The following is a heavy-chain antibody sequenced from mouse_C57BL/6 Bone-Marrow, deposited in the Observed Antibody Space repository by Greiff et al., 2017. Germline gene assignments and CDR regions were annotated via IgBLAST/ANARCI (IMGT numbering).Heavy chain of an antibody. J-gene: IGHJ4*01. D-gene: IGHD1-1*01. CDR3: ARSFNYGYAMDY. CDR1: GYTFTSYW. V-gene: IGHV1-53*01. CDR2: INPSNGGT. Sequence: QVQLKQSGTELVKPGASVKLSCKASGYTFTSYWMHWVKQRPGQGLEWIGNINPSNGGTNYNEKFKSKATLTVDKSSSTAYMQLSSLTSEDSAVYYCARSFNYGYAMDYWGQGTSVTVSS.